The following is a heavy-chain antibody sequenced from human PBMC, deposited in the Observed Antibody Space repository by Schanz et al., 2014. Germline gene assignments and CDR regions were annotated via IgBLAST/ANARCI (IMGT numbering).Heavy chain of an antibody. CDR3: ARPIYDLWSGSFDY. J-gene: IGHJ4*02. Sequence: VQLVESGGGLVQPGGSLRLSCAASGFTFSSYAMHWVRQAPGKGLEWVAFISYDGNNQYYADSVKGRFTISRDNSKNTLYLQMNSLRAEDTAVYYCARPIYDLWSGSFDYWGQGTLVTVSS. CDR1: GFTFSSYA. D-gene: IGHD3-3*01. V-gene: IGHV3-30*04. CDR2: ISYDGNNQ.